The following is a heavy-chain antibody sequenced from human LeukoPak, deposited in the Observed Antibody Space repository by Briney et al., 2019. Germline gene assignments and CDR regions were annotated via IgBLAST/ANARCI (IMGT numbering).Heavy chain of an antibody. Sequence: ASVKVSCKASGSTFTAYYMHWVRQAPGQGLEWMGWIDINSGGTKYAQTFQGKVTITRDTSIGTAYMELSSLISDDTAVYYCASEAFCAGGSCYLHRVASWGPGTLVTVSS. D-gene: IGHD2-15*01. CDR3: ASEAFCAGGSCYLHRVAS. V-gene: IGHV1-2*02. CDR1: GSTFTAYY. CDR2: IDINSGGT. J-gene: IGHJ4*02.